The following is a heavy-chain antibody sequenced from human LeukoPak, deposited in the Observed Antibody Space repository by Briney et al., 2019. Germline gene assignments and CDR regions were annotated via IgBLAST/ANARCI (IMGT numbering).Heavy chain of an antibody. D-gene: IGHD6-19*01. Sequence: GGSLRLSCAASGFTFSNYGMQWVRQAPGEGLEWVAVISNVGSDKYYADSVKGRFTITRDNSKNTLDLQMNSLRAEDTAVYYCAKDGSAWYLDYWGQGTLVTVSS. V-gene: IGHV3-30*18. CDR2: ISNVGSDK. CDR1: GFTFSNYG. J-gene: IGHJ4*02. CDR3: AKDGSAWYLDY.